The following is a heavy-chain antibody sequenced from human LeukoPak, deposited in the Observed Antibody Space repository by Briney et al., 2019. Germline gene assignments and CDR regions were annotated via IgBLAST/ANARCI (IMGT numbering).Heavy chain of an antibody. V-gene: IGHV4-34*01. CDR2: INHSGST. Sequence: PSEALSLTCAVYGGSFSGYYWSWIRQPPGKGLEWIGEINHSGSTNYNPSLKSRVTISVDTSKKQFSLKLSSVTAADTAVYYCVTYYFDSSGPKKNYWGQGTLVTVSS. CDR3: VTYYFDSSGPKKNY. J-gene: IGHJ4*02. CDR1: GGSFSGYY. D-gene: IGHD3-22*01.